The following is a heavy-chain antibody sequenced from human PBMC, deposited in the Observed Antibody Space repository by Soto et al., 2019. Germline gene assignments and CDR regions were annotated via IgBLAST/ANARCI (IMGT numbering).Heavy chain of an antibody. D-gene: IGHD5-12*01. CDR1: GFTFSSYG. Sequence: GGSLRLSCAASGFTFSSYGMHWVRQAPGKGLEWVAVISYDGSNKYYADSVKGRFTISRDNSKNTLYLQMNSLRAEDTAVYYCAKVPGVGGYVSEMPYYYYGMDVWGQGTTVTVSS. CDR2: ISYDGSNK. V-gene: IGHV3-30*18. J-gene: IGHJ6*02. CDR3: AKVPGVGGYVSEMPYYYYGMDV.